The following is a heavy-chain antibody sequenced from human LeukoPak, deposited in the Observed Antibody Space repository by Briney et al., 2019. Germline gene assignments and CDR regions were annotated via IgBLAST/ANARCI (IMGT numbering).Heavy chain of an antibody. CDR2: IKSKTAGETT. J-gene: IGHJ4*02. CDR3: STMPALRDY. Sequence: GGSLRLSCAASGFTVSNAWMTWVRQAPGKGLEWVGRIKSKTAGETTGYAAPVKGRFTISRDDSKNTLFLQMNSLETGDTAVYYCSTMPALRDYWGQGTVVTVSS. V-gene: IGHV3-15*01. D-gene: IGHD2-2*01. CDR1: GFTVSNAW.